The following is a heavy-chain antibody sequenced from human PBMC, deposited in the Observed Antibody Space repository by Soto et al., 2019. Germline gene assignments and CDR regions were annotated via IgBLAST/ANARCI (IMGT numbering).Heavy chain of an antibody. V-gene: IGHV1-69*12. J-gene: IGHJ5*02. D-gene: IGHD3-3*01. Sequence: QVQLVQSGAEVKEPGSSVNVSCKTSGGTFGNTAVTWVRQAPGQGLEWIGGIVPMFGTANYAQKFRGRVTITAHETTXXAYMELSSLRSDDTAVYYCARDGDPGYSFWSGPLGGGRFDPWGQGTLVTVSS. CDR3: ARDGDPGYSFWSGPLGGGRFDP. CDR1: GGTFGNTA. CDR2: IVPMFGTA.